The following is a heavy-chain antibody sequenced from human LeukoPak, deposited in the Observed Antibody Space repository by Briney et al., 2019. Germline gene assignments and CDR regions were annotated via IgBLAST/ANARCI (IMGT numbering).Heavy chain of an antibody. V-gene: IGHV1-69*01. CDR3: ARRGRAVAGSFDY. Sequence: SVEVSCKASGGTFSSYAISWVRQAPGQGLEWMGGIIPIFGTANYAQKFQGRVTITADESTSTAYMELSSLRSEDTAVYYCARRGRAVAGSFDYWGQGTLVTVSS. J-gene: IGHJ4*02. CDR2: IIPIFGTA. D-gene: IGHD6-19*01. CDR1: GGTFSSYA.